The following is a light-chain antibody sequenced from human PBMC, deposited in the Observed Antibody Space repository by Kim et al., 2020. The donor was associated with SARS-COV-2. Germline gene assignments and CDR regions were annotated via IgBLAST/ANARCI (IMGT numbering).Light chain of an antibody. Sequence: ASVGDRVTITCRASQSISSWLAWYQQKPGKAPKLLNYDASSLESGVPARFSGSGSGTEFTLTISSLQPDDFATYYCQQYNSYSPYTFGQGTKLEI. J-gene: IGKJ2*01. CDR1: QSISSW. CDR3: QQYNSYSPYT. CDR2: DAS. V-gene: IGKV1-5*01.